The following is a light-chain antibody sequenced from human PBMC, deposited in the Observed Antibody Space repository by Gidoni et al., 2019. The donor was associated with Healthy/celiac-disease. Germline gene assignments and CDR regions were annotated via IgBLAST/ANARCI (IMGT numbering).Light chain of an antibody. CDR1: QSISSW. J-gene: IGKJ1*01. V-gene: IGKV1-5*03. CDR2: KAS. Sequence: DIQMTQSLSTLSASVGDRVTITCRASQSISSWLAWYQQKPGKAPKLLIYKASSLESRVPSRFSGSGSGTEFTLTISSLQPDDFATYYCQQYNSYWTFGQGTKVEIK. CDR3: QQYNSYWT.